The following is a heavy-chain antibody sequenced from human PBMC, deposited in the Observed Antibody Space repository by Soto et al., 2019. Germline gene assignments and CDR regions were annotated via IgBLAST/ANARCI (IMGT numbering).Heavy chain of an antibody. CDR3: ARVGGLAARTFDY. CDR2: IYYSGST. V-gene: IGHV4-4*07. CDR1: GGSISSYY. D-gene: IGHD6-6*01. Sequence: SETLSLTCTVSGGSISSYYWSWIRQPAGKGLEWIGRIYYSGSTNYNPSLKSRVTISVDTSKNQFSLNLRSMSPADTAVYYCARVGGLAARTFDYWGPGTLVTVSS. J-gene: IGHJ4*02.